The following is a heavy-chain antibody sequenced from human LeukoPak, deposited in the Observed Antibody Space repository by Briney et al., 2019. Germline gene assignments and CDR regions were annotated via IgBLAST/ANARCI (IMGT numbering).Heavy chain of an antibody. CDR1: GYTFISPG. V-gene: IGHV1-69*06. D-gene: IGHD3-10*01. CDR3: ARDFRHTKAGSGNYERMCDP. Sequence: GAAVKVSCMASGYTFISPGISSVRQTPEQGLEWMGGLIPIFVAPNYAQKFRGRGTLTPEKSPSTTYMELSSLRAQETPVYYCARDFRHTKAGSGNYERMCDPWGKGTWVSVS. J-gene: IGHJ5*02. CDR2: LIPIFVAP.